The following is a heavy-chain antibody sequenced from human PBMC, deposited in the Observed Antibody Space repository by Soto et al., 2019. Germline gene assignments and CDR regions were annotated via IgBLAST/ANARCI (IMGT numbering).Heavy chain of an antibody. CDR3: ARGRYGDY. J-gene: IGHJ4*02. CDR2: ISAHNGNT. CDR1: GYAFTTYG. D-gene: IGHD1-1*01. Sequence: QVHLVQSGAEVKKPGASVKVSCQGSGYAFTTYGITWVRQAPGQGLEWMGWISAHNGNTNYDQKLQGRVTVNRDTSPSTAYMELRSLRYDDTAVYYCARGRYGDYWGQGALVTVSS. V-gene: IGHV1-18*01.